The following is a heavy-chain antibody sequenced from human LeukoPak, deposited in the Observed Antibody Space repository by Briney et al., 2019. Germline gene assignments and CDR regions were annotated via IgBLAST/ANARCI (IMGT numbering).Heavy chain of an antibody. J-gene: IGHJ4*02. CDR1: EFSVGSNY. CDR2: ISGSGGST. Sequence: GGSLRLSCAASEFSVGSNYMTWVRQAPGKGLEWVSAISGSGGSTYYADSVKGRFTISRDNSKNTLYLQMNSLRAEDTAVYYCAKDLYNWNSVGYFDYWGQGTLVTVSS. V-gene: IGHV3-23*01. D-gene: IGHD1-7*01. CDR3: AKDLYNWNSVGYFDY.